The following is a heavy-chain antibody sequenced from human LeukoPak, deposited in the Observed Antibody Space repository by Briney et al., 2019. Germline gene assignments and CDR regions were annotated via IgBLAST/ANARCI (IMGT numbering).Heavy chain of an antibody. J-gene: IGHJ4*02. Sequence: SETLSLICTVSGGSISSYYWSWIRQPPGKGLEWIGYIYYSGSTNYNPSLKSRVTISVDTSKNQFSLKLSSVIAADTAVYYCARLLGYNSKTPYYFDYWGQGTLVTVSS. CDR2: IYYSGST. CDR3: ARLLGYNSKTPYYFDY. D-gene: IGHD5-24*01. V-gene: IGHV4-59*01. CDR1: GGSISSYY.